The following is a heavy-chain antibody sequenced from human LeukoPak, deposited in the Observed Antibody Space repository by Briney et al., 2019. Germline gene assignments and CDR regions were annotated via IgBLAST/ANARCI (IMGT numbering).Heavy chain of an antibody. Sequence: SLRLSCAASGFTFSSYSMNWVRQAPGKGLEWVSSISSSSSYIYYADSVKGRFTISRDNAKNSLYLQMNSLRAEDAAVYYCARDMPPHYYGSGKSGMDVSGQGTTVTVSS. D-gene: IGHD3-10*01. CDR2: ISSSSSYI. V-gene: IGHV3-21*01. J-gene: IGHJ6*01. CDR3: ARDMPPHYYGSGKSGMDV. CDR1: GFTFSSYS.